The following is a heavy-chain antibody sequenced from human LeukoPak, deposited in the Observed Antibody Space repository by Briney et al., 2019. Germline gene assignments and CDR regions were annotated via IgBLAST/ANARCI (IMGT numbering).Heavy chain of an antibody. V-gene: IGHV3-7*01. CDR3: ARVGPGGGTPAWYYYYGMDV. D-gene: IGHD2-15*01. CDR1: GFTFSSYW. Sequence: GGSLRLSCAASGFTFSSYWMSWVRQAPGKGLEWVANIKQDGSEKYYVDSVKGRFTISRDNAKNSLYLQMNSLRAEDTAVYYCARVGPGGGTPAWYYYYGMDVWGQGTTVTVSS. J-gene: IGHJ6*02. CDR2: IKQDGSEK.